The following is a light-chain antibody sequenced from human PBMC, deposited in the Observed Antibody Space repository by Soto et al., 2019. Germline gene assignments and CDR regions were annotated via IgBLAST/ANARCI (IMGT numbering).Light chain of an antibody. CDR1: SSDVGGYNY. CDR3: SSYTSRSIDYV. V-gene: IGLV2-14*01. CDR2: EVS. J-gene: IGLJ1*01. Sequence: QSALTQPASVSGSPGQSITISCTGTSSDVGGYNYVSWYQQHPGKAPKLMIYEVSNRPSGVSSRFSGSKSGNTASLTISGLQAEDEADYYCSSYTSRSIDYVFGTGTKLTVL.